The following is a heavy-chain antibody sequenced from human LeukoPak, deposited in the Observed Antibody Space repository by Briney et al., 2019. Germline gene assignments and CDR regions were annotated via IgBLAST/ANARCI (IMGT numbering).Heavy chain of an antibody. J-gene: IGHJ4*02. CDR1: GFSFSTYS. CDR2: IYNSGSKT. V-gene: IGHV3-23*05. D-gene: IGHD6-19*01. CDR3: SKDVVPDSGWDLDY. Sequence: GSLRLSCTASGFSFSTYSMTWVRQGPGKGLEWVSSIYNSGSKTFYADSVKGRFTISRDNSKNTLYLQMNSLTAEDTALYYCSKDVVPDSGWDLDYWGQGTLVTVSS.